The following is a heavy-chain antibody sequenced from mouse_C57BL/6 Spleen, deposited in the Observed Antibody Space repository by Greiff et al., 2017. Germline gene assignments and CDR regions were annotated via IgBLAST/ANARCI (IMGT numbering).Heavy chain of an antibody. CDR1: GYTFTSYW. CDR2: IYPSDSET. D-gene: IGHD4-1*01. J-gene: IGHJ1*03. CDR3: ARREANFYWYFDV. V-gene: IGHV1-61*01. Sequence: VQLQQSGAELVRPGSSVKLSCKASGYTFTSYWMDWVKQRPGQGLEWIGNIYPSDSETHYNQKFKDKATLTVDKSSSTAYMQLSSLTSEDSAVYYCARREANFYWYFDVWGTGTTVTVSS.